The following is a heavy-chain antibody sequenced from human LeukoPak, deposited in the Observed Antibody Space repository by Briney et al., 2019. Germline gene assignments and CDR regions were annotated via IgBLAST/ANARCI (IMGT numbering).Heavy chain of an antibody. CDR1: GGSISSYY. Sequence: PSETLSLTCTVSGGSISSYYWSWIRQPPGKWLEWIGSIYYSRSTYYNPSLKSRVTISVDTSKNQFSLKLSSVTAADTAVYYCARDRDDDPNSSWYRSGLNWFDPWGQGTLVTVSS. CDR3: ARDRDDDPNSSWYRSGLNWFDP. D-gene: IGHD6-13*01. CDR2: IYYSRST. J-gene: IGHJ5*02. V-gene: IGHV4-39*07.